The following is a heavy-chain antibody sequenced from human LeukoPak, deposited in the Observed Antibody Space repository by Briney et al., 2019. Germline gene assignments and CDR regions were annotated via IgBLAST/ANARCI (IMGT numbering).Heavy chain of an antibody. CDR2: IIPIFGTA. V-gene: IGHV1-69*13. CDR1: GGTFSSYA. D-gene: IGHD1-26*01. Sequence: ASVKVSCKASGGTFSSYAISWVRQAPGQGLEWMGGIIPIFGTANYAQEFQGRVTITADESTSTAYMELSSLRSEDTAVYYCARDRGELGYFDYWGQGTLVTVSS. CDR3: ARDRGELGYFDY. J-gene: IGHJ4*02.